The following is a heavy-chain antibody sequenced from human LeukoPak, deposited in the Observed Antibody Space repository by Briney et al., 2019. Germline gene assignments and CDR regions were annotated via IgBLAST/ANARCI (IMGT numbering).Heavy chain of an antibody. J-gene: IGHJ4*02. CDR1: GHSFTNHW. D-gene: IGHD2-2*01. Sequence: GESLQISCQASGHSFTNHWIGWVRQMPGKGLEWMGIIYPGDSDTRYSPSFQGQVTISADKSISTAYLQWSSLKASDTAMYYCARQDCSSTSCYPYWGQGTLVTVSS. CDR3: ARQDCSSTSCYPY. CDR2: IYPGDSDT. V-gene: IGHV5-51*01.